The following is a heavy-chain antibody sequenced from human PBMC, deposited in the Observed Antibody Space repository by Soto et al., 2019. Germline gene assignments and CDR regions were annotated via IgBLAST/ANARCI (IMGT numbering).Heavy chain of an antibody. CDR3: ARALDDYGDYEPGYYFDY. CDR1: GGSISSYY. J-gene: IGHJ4*02. D-gene: IGHD4-17*01. V-gene: IGHV4-59*01. Sequence: PSETLSLTCTVSGGSISSYYWSWIRQPPGKGLEWIGYIYYSGSTNYNPSLKSRVTISVDTSKNQFSLKLSSVTAADTAVYYCARALDDYGDYEPGYYFDYWGQGTLVTVSS. CDR2: IYYSGST.